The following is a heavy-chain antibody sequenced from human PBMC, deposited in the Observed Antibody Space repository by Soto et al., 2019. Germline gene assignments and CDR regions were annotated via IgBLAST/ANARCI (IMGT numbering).Heavy chain of an antibody. Sequence: QVQLVQSGAELKEPGDSVRVSCEASGYTFTAYYIHWVRQAPGQGLEWMGWINPRIGDTSYAQDFQGRVSMTRDTSISAVYIELSRLSTDDTAIYYCARNMDYYSGPGSGNGHGFWGQGTTVNVFS. CDR2: INPRIGDT. CDR3: ARNMDYYSGPGSGNGHGF. D-gene: IGHD3-10*01. CDR1: GYTFTAYY. J-gene: IGHJ6*01. V-gene: IGHV1-2*02.